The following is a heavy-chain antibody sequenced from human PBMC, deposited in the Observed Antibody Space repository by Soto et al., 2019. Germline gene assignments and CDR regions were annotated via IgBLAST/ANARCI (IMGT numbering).Heavy chain of an antibody. J-gene: IGHJ3*02. CDR1: GDSVSSNSAA. Sequence: QVQLQQSGPGLVKPSQTLSLTCALSGDSVSSNSAAWNWIRQSPSRGLAWLVRTYYRSKWYNDYALSVKSRITINPETSKNQFPLQLKSVTPEDTAVYYCARVLHYYDSSGWADAFDIWGQGTMVTVSS. CDR2: TYYRSKWYN. V-gene: IGHV6-1*01. CDR3: ARVLHYYDSSGWADAFDI. D-gene: IGHD3-22*01.